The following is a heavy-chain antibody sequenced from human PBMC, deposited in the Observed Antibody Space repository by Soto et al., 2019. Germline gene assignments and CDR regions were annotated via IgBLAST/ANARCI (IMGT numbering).Heavy chain of an antibody. V-gene: IGHV3-23*01. J-gene: IGHJ4*02. CDR1: GFTFSSDA. Sequence: GGSLRLSCAASGFTFSSDAMSWARQAPGKGLEWVSAISGSGGSTYYADSVKGRFTISRDNSKNTLYLQMNSLRAEDTAVYYCAKDNGDGNGDGDSWGQGTLVTVSS. CDR2: ISGSGGST. CDR3: AKDNGDGNGDGDS. D-gene: IGHD4-17*01.